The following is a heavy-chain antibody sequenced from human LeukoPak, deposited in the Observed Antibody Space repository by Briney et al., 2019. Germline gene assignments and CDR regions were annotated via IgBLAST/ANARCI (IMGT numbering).Heavy chain of an antibody. CDR3: ARGDCSGGSCYSTTFDY. J-gene: IGHJ4*02. V-gene: IGHV4-59*01. CDR2: IYYSGST. D-gene: IGHD2-15*01. Sequence: SETLSLTCTVSGGSISSYYWSWIRQPPGKGLEWIGYIYYSGSTNYNPSLKSRVTISVDTSKNQFSLKLSSVTAADTTVYYCARGDCSGGSCYSTTFDYWGQGTLVTVSS. CDR1: GGSISSYY.